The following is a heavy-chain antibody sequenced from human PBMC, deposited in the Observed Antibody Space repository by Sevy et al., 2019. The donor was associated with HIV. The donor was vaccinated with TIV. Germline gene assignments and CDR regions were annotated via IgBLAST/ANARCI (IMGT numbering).Heavy chain of an antibody. V-gene: IGHV4-39*01. J-gene: IGHJ4*02. Sequence: GSLRLSCTVSGGSISNSTYYWGWIRQPPGKGLELIGTIYYGGSTYYNPSLKSRVTISVDTSKNQFSLKLSSVTAADTAVYYCARSNDYWGQGTLVTVSS. CDR2: IYYGGST. CDR3: ARSNDY. CDR1: GGSISNSTYY.